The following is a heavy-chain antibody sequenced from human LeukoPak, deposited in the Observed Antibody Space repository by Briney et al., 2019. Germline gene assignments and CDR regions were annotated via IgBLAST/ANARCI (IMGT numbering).Heavy chain of an antibody. CDR2: IDGPSDSI. V-gene: IGHV3-21*06. CDR3: ARLVCTTIPSYGKFYFDY. J-gene: IGHJ4*02. CDR1: GFIFSKYA. Sequence: GGSLRLSCAASGFIFSKYAMEWVRQAPGKGLEWVSSIDGPSDSIYYADSVKGRFTISRDDAKNSVYLQMNSLRAEDTGIYYCARLVCTTIPSYGKFYFDYWGQGTLVPVAS. D-gene: IGHD1-1*01.